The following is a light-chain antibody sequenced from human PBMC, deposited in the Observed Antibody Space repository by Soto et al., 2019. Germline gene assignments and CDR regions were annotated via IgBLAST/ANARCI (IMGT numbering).Light chain of an antibody. CDR3: QQYGDSKFT. V-gene: IGKV3-20*01. CDR1: QSVNNNY. J-gene: IGKJ3*01. Sequence: EIMLTQSPGTLALSPGERATLSCRASQSVNNNYLTWYQQKRGQAPRLLIHGASSRATGIPDRFSGSGSGTDFTLTISRLEPEDFAVYYCQQYGDSKFTFGPGTKVGIK. CDR2: GAS.